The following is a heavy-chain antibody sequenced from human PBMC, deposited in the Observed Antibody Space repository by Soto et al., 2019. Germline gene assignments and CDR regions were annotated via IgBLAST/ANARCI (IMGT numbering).Heavy chain of an antibody. V-gene: IGHV3-11*01. CDR2: ISSSGSTI. CDR1: GFTFSDYY. Sequence: GGSLRLSCAASGFTFSDYYMSWIRQAPGKGLEWVSYISSSGSTIYYADSVKGRFTISRDNAKNSLYLQMNSLRAEDTAVYYCARDGQWLRNKKAYYYYYEMDVWGKGTTVTCSS. D-gene: IGHD5-12*01. CDR3: ARDGQWLRNKKAYYYYYEMDV. J-gene: IGHJ6*04.